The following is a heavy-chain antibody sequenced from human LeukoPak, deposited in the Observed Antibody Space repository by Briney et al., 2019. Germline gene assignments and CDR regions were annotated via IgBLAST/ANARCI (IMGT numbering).Heavy chain of an antibody. J-gene: IGHJ4*02. D-gene: IGHD3-16*01. Sequence: ASLKVSCKASGGTFSSYAISWVRQAPGQGLEWMGGIIPIFGTANYAQKFQGRVTITADESTSTAYMELSSLRSEDTAVYYCATEYYDYVWGSYYFDYWGQGTLVTVSS. CDR3: ATEYYDYVWGSYYFDY. V-gene: IGHV1-69*13. CDR2: IIPIFGTA. CDR1: GGTFSSYA.